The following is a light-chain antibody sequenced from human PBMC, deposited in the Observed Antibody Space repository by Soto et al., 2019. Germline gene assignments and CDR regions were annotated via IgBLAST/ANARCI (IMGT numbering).Light chain of an antibody. J-gene: IGLJ1*01. CDR2: KVS. V-gene: IGLV2-14*01. CDR3: TSQSRGSLYV. Sequence: QSVLTQPASVSGSPGQSITISCTGTSSDVGGYNYVSWYQQYPGRVPKLLIYKVSDRPSGISNRFSGSKSGNTASLTISGLQAEDEADYLSTSQSRGSLYVFGSGTKVTVL. CDR1: SSDVGGYNY.